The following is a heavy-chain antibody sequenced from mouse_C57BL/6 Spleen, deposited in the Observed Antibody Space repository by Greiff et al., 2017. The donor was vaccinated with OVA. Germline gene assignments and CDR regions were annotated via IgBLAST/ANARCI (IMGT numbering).Heavy chain of an antibody. V-gene: IGHV1-77*01. CDR1: GYTFTDYY. CDR3: ARKDDYGSSYLDV. J-gene: IGHJ1*03. CDR2: IGPGSGST. Sequence: QVQLQQSGAELVKPGASVKISCKASGYTFTDYYINWVKQRPGQGLEWIGKIGPGSGSTYYNETFKGKATLTADNSSSTAYMQLSSLTSEDSAIYFCARKDDYGSSYLDVWGTGTTVTVSA. D-gene: IGHD1-1*01.